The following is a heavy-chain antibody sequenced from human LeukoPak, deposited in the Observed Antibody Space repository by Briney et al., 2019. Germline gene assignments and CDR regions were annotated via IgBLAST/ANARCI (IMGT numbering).Heavy chain of an antibody. V-gene: IGHV5-51*01. CDR1: GYSFTSYW. J-gene: IGHJ4*02. D-gene: IGHD2-2*01. Sequence: GESLKISCKGSGYSFTSYWIGWVRQMPGKGLEWMGIIYPGDSDTRYSPSFQGQVTISADKSISTAYLQWSSLKASDTAMYYCARLPYSVVVPAVYFDYWAREPWSPSPQ. CDR2: IYPGDSDT. CDR3: ARLPYSVVVPAVYFDY.